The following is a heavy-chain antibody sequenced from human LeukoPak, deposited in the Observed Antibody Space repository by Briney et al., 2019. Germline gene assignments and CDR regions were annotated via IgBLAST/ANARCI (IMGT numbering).Heavy chain of an antibody. Sequence: SETLSLTCTVSGGSISSSSYYWGWIRQPPGKGLEWIGSIYYSGSTYYNPSLKSRVTISVDTSKNQFSLKLSSVTAADTAVYYCARGDTVRGVVPYYFDYWGQGTLVTVSS. CDR2: IYYSGST. CDR3: ARGDTVRGVVPYYFDY. J-gene: IGHJ4*02. D-gene: IGHD3-10*01. V-gene: IGHV4-39*07. CDR1: GGSISSSSYY.